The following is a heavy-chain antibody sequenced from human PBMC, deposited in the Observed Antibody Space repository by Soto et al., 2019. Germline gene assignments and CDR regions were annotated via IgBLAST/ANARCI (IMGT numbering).Heavy chain of an antibody. J-gene: IGHJ5*02. D-gene: IGHD2-15*01. CDR3: AREGVAATENNWFDP. V-gene: IGHV4-30-4*01. CDR1: GGSISSGDYY. Sequence: QVQLQESGPGPVKPSQTLSLTCTVSGGSISSGDYYWSWIRQPPGKGLEWIGYIYYSGSTYYNPSLKSRVTISVDTSKNQFSLKLSSVTAADTAVYYCAREGVAATENNWFDPWGQGTLVTVSS. CDR2: IYYSGST.